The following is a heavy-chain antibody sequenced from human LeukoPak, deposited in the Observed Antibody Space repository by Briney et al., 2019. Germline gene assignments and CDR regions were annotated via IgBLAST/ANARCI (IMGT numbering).Heavy chain of an antibody. D-gene: IGHD3-10*01. CDR3: AKATRQLWFGELLYRDAFDI. CDR1: GFSFSSYA. Sequence: GGSLRPSCAASGFSFSSYAMSWVRQAPGKGLEWVSAISGSGGTTYYADSVKGRFTISRDNSKNTLYLQMNSLRAEDTAVYYCAKATRQLWFGELLYRDAFDIWGQGTMVTVSS. CDR2: ISGSGGTT. V-gene: IGHV3-23*01. J-gene: IGHJ3*02.